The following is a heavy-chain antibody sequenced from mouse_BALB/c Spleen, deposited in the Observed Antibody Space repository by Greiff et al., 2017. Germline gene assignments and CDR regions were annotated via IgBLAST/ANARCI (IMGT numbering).Heavy chain of an antibody. D-gene: IGHD1-1*01. CDR1: GYSFTGYT. Sequence: LVKPGASMKISCKASGYSFTGYTMNWVKQSHGKNLEWIGLINPYNGGTSYNQKFKGKATLTVDKSSSTAYMELLSLTSEDSAVYYCASGYYGTDAMDYWGQGTSVTVSS. CDR3: ASGYYGTDAMDY. V-gene: IGHV1-26*01. J-gene: IGHJ4*01. CDR2: INPYNGGT.